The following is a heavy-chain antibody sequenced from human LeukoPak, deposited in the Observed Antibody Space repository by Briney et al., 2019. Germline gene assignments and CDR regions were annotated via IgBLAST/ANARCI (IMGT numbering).Heavy chain of an antibody. Sequence: GASVKVSCKASGYTFTSYYMHWVRQAPGQGLEWMGIINPSGGSTNYAQKFQGRVTLTRDTSTSTVYMELSSLRSEDTAVYYCARDRQTYYYDSSGADYWGQGTLVTVSS. D-gene: IGHD3-22*01. CDR2: INPSGGST. CDR3: ARDRQTYYYDSSGADY. V-gene: IGHV1-46*01. CDR1: GYTFTSYY. J-gene: IGHJ4*02.